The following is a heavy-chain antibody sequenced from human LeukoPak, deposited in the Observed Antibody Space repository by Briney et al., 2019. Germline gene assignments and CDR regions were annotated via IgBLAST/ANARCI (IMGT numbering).Heavy chain of an antibody. D-gene: IGHD3-10*01. CDR2: IYYSGST. Sequence: SETLSLTCTVSGGPISSGDYYWSWIRQPPGKGLEWIGYIYYSGSTYYNPSLKSRVTISVDTSKNQFSLKLSSVTAADTAVYYCARAGWTMVRGAVNCFDPWGQGTLVTVSS. CDR1: GGPISSGDYY. J-gene: IGHJ5*02. V-gene: IGHV4-30-4*01. CDR3: ARAGWTMVRGAVNCFDP.